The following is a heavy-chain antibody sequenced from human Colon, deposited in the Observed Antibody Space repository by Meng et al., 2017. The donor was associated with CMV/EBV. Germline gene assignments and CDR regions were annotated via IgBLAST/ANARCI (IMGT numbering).Heavy chain of an antibody. Sequence: ASVKVSCEASGYTFTRYDINWVRQAAGQGLEWMGWMNPLSGKTAYAQKFQGRVTMTRNTSINVAYMELSSLTSDDTALYYCARGLLLWGQGTLVTVSS. CDR2: MNPLSGKT. J-gene: IGHJ4*02. V-gene: IGHV1-8*01. D-gene: IGHD3-10*01. CDR3: ARGLLL. CDR1: GYTFTRYD.